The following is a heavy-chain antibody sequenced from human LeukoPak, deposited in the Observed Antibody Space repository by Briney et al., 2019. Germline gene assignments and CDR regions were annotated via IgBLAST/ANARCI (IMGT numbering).Heavy chain of an antibody. Sequence: GRSLRLSCAASGFTFDDYAMHWVRQAPGKGLEWVSGISWNSGSIGYADSVKGRFTISRDNAKNSLYLQMNSLRAEDTALYYCANGYCSSTSCYLGDYWGQGTLVTVSS. CDR3: ANGYCSSTSCYLGDY. J-gene: IGHJ4*02. V-gene: IGHV3-9*01. CDR1: GFTFDDYA. D-gene: IGHD2-2*03. CDR2: ISWNSGSI.